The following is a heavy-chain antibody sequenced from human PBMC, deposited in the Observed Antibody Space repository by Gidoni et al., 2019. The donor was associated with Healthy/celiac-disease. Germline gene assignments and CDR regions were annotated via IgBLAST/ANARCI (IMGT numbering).Heavy chain of an antibody. CDR1: GFTFSSYS. CDR3: ARDRRIVVVPAARSYYYYGMDV. J-gene: IGHJ6*02. V-gene: IGHV3-48*02. CDR2: ISSSSSTI. D-gene: IGHD2-2*01. Sequence: EVQLVESGGGLVQPGGSLRLSCAASGFTFSSYSMNWVRQAPGKGLEWVAYISSSSSTIYYADSVKGRFTISRDNAKNSLYLQMNSLRDEDTAVYYCARDRRIVVVPAARSYYYYGMDVWGQGTTVTVSS.